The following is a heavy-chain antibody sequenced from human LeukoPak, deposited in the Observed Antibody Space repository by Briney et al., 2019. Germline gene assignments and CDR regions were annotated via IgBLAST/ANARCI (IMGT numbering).Heavy chain of an antibody. CDR1: GGSINSYY. V-gene: IGHV4-59*01. D-gene: IGHD6-19*01. J-gene: IGHJ4*02. CDR2: IYYSGST. CDR3: ARGFRHSAVDGPY. Sequence: SETLSLTCTVSGGSINSYYWSWIRQPPGKGLEWIGFIYYSGSTNYNPSLKSRVTMSVDTSKNQFSLKLSSVTAADTAVYYCARGFRHSAVDGPYWGQGTLVTVSS.